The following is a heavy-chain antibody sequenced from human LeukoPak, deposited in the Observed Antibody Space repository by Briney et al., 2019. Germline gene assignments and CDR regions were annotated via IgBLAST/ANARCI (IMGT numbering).Heavy chain of an antibody. V-gene: IGHV1-2*06. J-gene: IGHJ5*02. CDR2: INPNSGGT. CDR3: ARVDGIVVVPAANWFDP. CDR1: GYTFTGYY. D-gene: IGHD2-2*01. Sequence: ASVKVSCKASGYTFTGYYVHWVRQAPGQGLEWMGRINPNSGGTNYAQKFQGRVTMTRDTSISTAYMELSRLRSDDTAVYYCARVDGIVVVPAANWFDPWGQGTLVTVSS.